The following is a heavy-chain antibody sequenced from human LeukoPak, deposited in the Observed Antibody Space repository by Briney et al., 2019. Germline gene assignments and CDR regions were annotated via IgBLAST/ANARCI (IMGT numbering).Heavy chain of an antibody. V-gene: IGHV3-23*01. J-gene: IGHJ4*02. CDR3: PSSTDYDYVWGSYRPSYYFDY. CDR2: ISGSGGST. D-gene: IGHD3-16*02. Sequence: PGGSLRLSCAASGFTFSSYAMSWVRQAPGKGLEWVSAISGSGGSTYYADSVKGRFTISRDNSKNTLYLQMNSLRAEDTAVYYCPSSTDYDYVWGSYRPSYYFDYWGQGTLVTVSS. CDR1: GFTFSSYA.